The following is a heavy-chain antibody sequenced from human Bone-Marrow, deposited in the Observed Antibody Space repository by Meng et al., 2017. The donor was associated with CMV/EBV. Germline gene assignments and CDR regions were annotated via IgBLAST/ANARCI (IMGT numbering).Heavy chain of an antibody. CDR2: ISAYNDNT. CDR1: GYTFISYG. V-gene: IGHV1-18*01. D-gene: IGHD3-3*01. Sequence: ASVKVSCKASGYTFISYGISWVRQAPGQGLEWMGWISAYNDNTNYAQKLQGRVTMTTDTSTSTAYLELRSLRSDDTAVYYCAVLRGGSGYSGSTRDRGYYYGMDVWGQGTTVTVSS. J-gene: IGHJ6*02. CDR3: AVLRGGSGYSGSTRDRGYYYGMDV.